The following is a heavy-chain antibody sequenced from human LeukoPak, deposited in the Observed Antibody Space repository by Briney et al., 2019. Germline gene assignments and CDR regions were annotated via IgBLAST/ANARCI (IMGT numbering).Heavy chain of an antibody. Sequence: GASVKVSCKASGYTFTSYGISWVRQAPGQGLEWMGWVNPNSGNTGYAQKFQGRVTMTRNASINTAYMELSNLGSEDTAVYYCARGTPYCSSASCYNYWGQGSLVTVSS. CDR1: GYTFTSYG. J-gene: IGHJ4*02. V-gene: IGHV1-8*02. D-gene: IGHD2-2*02. CDR3: ARGTPYCSSASCYNY. CDR2: VNPNSGNT.